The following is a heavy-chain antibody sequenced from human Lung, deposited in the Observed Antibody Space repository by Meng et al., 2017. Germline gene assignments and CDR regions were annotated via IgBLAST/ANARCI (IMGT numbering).Heavy chain of an antibody. Sequence: GRPQESGPRLVEPSGTLSLPCAVSGGSISSSNWWSWVRQPPGKGLEWIGEIYHSGSTNYNPSLKSRVTISVDKSKNQFSLKLSSVTAADTAVYYCARGSITMVRGVSVFDPWGQGTLVTVSS. V-gene: IGHV4-4*02. D-gene: IGHD3-10*01. J-gene: IGHJ5*02. CDR1: GGSISSSNW. CDR2: IYHSGST. CDR3: ARGSITMVRGVSVFDP.